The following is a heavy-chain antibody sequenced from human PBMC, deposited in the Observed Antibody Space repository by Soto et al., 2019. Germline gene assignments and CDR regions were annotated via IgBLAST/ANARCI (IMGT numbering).Heavy chain of an antibody. CDR3: ARSCRRNCRFSDAVED. V-gene: IGHV4-30-4*01. D-gene: IGHD2-21*02. CDR1: SGTINTGVYF. J-gene: IGHJ6*02. Sequence: VQLQESGPGLVKPSETLSLTCTVSSGTINTGVYFWSWIRQPPGQGLEWIGYISFSGITNYTPPLKCRVSISVHTSKSQFSLKSTSLTVADTAMYYCARSCRRNCRFSDAVEDWGQAIAVTVSS. CDR2: ISFSGIT.